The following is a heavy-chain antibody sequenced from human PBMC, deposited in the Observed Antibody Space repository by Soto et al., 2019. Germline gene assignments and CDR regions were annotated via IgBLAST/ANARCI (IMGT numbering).Heavy chain of an antibody. Sequence: SETLSLTCSVSGGPISNYYWSWFRQPPGKGLEWIAYIHYSGSTNYNPSLKGRVTISVDTSKNQFSLKLTSVTAADTAVYYCARHTAYCGGGSCCLFDYWGQGTLVTVSS. D-gene: IGHD2-21*01. CDR2: IHYSGST. V-gene: IGHV4-59*08. J-gene: IGHJ4*02. CDR1: GGPISNYY. CDR3: ARHTAYCGGGSCCLFDY.